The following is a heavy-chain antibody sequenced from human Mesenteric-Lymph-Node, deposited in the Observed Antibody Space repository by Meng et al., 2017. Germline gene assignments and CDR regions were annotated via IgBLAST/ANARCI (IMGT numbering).Heavy chain of an antibody. Sequence: SETLSLTCAISGDTVSSNTAAWNWIRQSPSRGLEWLGRTYYRSKWFNDYAVSVKSRVIIDPDTSRNHFSLQLNSVTPEDTAVYYCARVDYGGNFWYFDLWGRGTLVTVSS. J-gene: IGHJ2*01. CDR3: ARVDYGGNFWYFDL. CDR2: TYYRSKWFN. D-gene: IGHD4-23*01. CDR1: GDTVSSNTAA. V-gene: IGHV6-1*01.